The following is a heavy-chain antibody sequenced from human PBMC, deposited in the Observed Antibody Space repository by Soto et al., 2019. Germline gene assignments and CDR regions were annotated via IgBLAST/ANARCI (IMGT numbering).Heavy chain of an antibody. V-gene: IGHV1-69*18. CDR1: GDRFTSYA. D-gene: IGHD3-10*01. J-gene: IGHJ4*02. CDR2: VLPVLGTT. CDR3: ARDRADRGFDY. Sequence: QVQLEQSGAEVKKPGSSVKVSCKASGDRFTSYAISWVRQAPGQGLEWVGTVLPVLGTTNYAQKLRGRVTITADESTSTAYMELGSLRSEDTASYYCARDRADRGFDYWGQGTLVTVSS.